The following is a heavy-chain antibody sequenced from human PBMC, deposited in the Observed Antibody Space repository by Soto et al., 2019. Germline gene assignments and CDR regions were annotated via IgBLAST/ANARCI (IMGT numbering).Heavy chain of an antibody. CDR3: SGDSDRSGIEASDI. Sequence: QLQLQESCSGLVKPSQTLSLTCACSGGSSSSGGYSWSWIRQPPGKGLEWIGYIYLSGSTFYNSFLEVSVEISVDRSKNQFSLRMGSITAADTAVYYCSGDSDRSGIEASDICGHKTMVTVSS. V-gene: IGHV4-30-2*01. CDR1: GGSSSSGGYS. J-gene: IGHJ3*02. CDR2: IYLSGST. D-gene: IGHD1-26*01.